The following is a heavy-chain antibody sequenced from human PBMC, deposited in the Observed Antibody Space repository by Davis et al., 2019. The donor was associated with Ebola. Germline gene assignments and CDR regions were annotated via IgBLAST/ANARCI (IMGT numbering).Heavy chain of an antibody. D-gene: IGHD3-3*01. CDR2: ISAYNGNT. Sequence: ASVKVSCKASGYTFTSYGISWVRQAPGQGLEWMGWISAYNGNTNYAQKLQGRVTITADESTSTVYMELSSLRSEDTAVYYCAWAGITIFGVVIVNDMDVWGQGTTVTVSS. V-gene: IGHV1-18*01. J-gene: IGHJ6*02. CDR1: GYTFTSYG. CDR3: AWAGITIFGVVIVNDMDV.